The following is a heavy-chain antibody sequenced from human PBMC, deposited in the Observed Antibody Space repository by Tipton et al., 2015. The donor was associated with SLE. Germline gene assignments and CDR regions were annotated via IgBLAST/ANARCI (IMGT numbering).Heavy chain of an antibody. D-gene: IGHD2-15*01. CDR1: GFSVSDNY. CDR2: IYRGGNT. J-gene: IGHJ5*02. CDR3: AREEYCSGGSCYSGGWFDP. V-gene: IGHV3-53*01. Sequence: GSLRLSCVASGFSVSDNYMTWVRQAPGKGLEWVSVIYRGGNTHYADSVKGRFTISRDNSENTLYLQMNSLRAEDTAMYYCAREEYCSGGSCYSGGWFDPWGQGTLVIVSS.